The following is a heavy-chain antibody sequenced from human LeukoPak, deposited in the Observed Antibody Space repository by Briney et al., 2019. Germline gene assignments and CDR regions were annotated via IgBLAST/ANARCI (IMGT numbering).Heavy chain of an antibody. CDR2: INPNSGGT. CDR1: GYTFTGYY. D-gene: IGHD2-2*01. V-gene: IGHV1-2*02. CDR3: ARETLPIYCSSTSCYHNWFDP. J-gene: IGHJ5*02. Sequence: GVSVKVSCKASGYTFTGYYMHWVRQAPGQGLEWMGWINPNSGGTNYAQKFQGRVTMTRDTSISTAYMELSRLRSDDTAVYYCARETLPIYCSSTSCYHNWFDPWGQGTLVTVSS.